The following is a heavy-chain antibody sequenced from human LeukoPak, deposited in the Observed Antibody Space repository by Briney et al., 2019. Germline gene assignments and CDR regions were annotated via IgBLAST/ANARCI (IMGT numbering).Heavy chain of an antibody. CDR2: IKKDGSEK. CDR3: TREAAAGIDY. CDR1: GFTFSTYW. D-gene: IGHD6-13*01. J-gene: IGHJ4*02. Sequence: PGGSLRLSCAASGFTFSTYWMSWVRQAPGKRLEWVANIKKDGSEKYYLDSVKGRFTISRDNAKNSLYLQMNSLRAEDTAVYFCTREAAAGIDYWGQGTLVTVSS. V-gene: IGHV3-7*01.